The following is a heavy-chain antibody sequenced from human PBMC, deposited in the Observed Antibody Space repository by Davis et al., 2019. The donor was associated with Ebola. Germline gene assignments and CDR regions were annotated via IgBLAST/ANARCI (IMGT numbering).Heavy chain of an antibody. CDR3: AREHIIAVADHYYYYGMDV. CDR1: GFTFGDYA. CDR2: ISYDGSNK. Sequence: GESLKISCTASGFTFGDYAMSWVRQAPGKGLEWVAVISYDGSNKYYADSVKGRFTISRDNSKNTLYLQMNSLRAEDTAVYYCAREHIIAVADHYYYYGMDVWGQGTTVTVSS. V-gene: IGHV3-30-3*01. D-gene: IGHD6-19*01. J-gene: IGHJ6*02.